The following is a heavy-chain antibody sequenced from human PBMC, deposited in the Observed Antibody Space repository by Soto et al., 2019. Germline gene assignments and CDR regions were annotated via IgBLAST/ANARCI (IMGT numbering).Heavy chain of an antibody. J-gene: IGHJ4*02. CDR2: ISSSSSYI. Sequence: EVQLVESGGGLVKPGGSLRLSCAASGFTFSSYSMNWVRQAPGKGLEWVSSISSSSSYIYYADSVKGRFTISRDNAKNSLDLQVNCLRAEDTAVYYCAREGRAAALDYWGQGTLVTVSS. CDR3: AREGRAAALDY. V-gene: IGHV3-21*01. D-gene: IGHD6-13*01. CDR1: GFTFSSYS.